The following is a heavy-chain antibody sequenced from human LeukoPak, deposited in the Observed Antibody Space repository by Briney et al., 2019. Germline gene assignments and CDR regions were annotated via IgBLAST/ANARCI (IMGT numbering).Heavy chain of an antibody. Sequence: GGTLRLSCAASGFTFSSYGMSWVRQAPGKGLEWVSAISGSGGSTYYADSVKGRFTISRDNSKNTLYLQMNSLRAEDTAVYYCARDRGVITYFDYWGQGTLVTVSS. D-gene: IGHD3-10*01. J-gene: IGHJ4*02. CDR3: ARDRGVITYFDY. CDR2: ISGSGGST. CDR1: GFTFSSYG. V-gene: IGHV3-23*01.